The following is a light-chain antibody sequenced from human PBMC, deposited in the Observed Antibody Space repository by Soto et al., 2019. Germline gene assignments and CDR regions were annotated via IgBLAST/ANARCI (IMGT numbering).Light chain of an antibody. CDR2: GAS. J-gene: IGKJ2*01. CDR1: QSVSNN. V-gene: IGKV3-15*01. Sequence: EIVMTQSPATLSVSPGERATLSCRASQSVSNNLARYKQKPGQAPRLLIYGASTRATGIPARFSGSGSGTEFTLTISSLQSEDFAVYYCQQHNNWPPYTFGQGTKLEIK. CDR3: QQHNNWPPYT.